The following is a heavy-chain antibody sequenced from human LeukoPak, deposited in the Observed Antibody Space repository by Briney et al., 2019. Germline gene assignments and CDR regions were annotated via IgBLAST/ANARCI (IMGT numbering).Heavy chain of an antibody. J-gene: IGHJ4*02. Sequence: ASVKVSCKASGYTFTGYYMHWVRQAPGQGLEWMGRINPNSGGTNYAQKFQGRVTMTRDTSISTAYMELSRLRSDDTAVYYCARDLDIVAPLGYWGQGTLVTVSS. CDR1: GYTFTGYY. CDR3: ARDLDIVAPLGY. D-gene: IGHD5-12*01. V-gene: IGHV1-2*06. CDR2: INPNSGGT.